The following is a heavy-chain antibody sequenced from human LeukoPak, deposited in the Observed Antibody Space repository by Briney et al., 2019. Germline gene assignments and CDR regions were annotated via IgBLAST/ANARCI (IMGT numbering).Heavy chain of an antibody. Sequence: PGGSLRLSCAASGFTFSSYEMNWVRQAPGKGLEWVSYISSSGSTIYYADSVKGRFTISRDNAKNSLYLQMNSLRAEDTAVYYCAKEQLWFGPNHKGSNDYWGQGTLVTVSS. CDR3: AKEQLWFGPNHKGSNDY. J-gene: IGHJ4*02. CDR2: ISSSGSTI. V-gene: IGHV3-48*03. CDR1: GFTFSSYE. D-gene: IGHD3-10*01.